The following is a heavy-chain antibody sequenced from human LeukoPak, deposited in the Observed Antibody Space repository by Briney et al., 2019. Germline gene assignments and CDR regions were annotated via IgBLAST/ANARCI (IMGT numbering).Heavy chain of an antibody. CDR1: GGSISSYY. V-gene: IGHV4-59*01. D-gene: IGHD6-6*01. J-gene: IGHJ5*02. Sequence: SETLSLTCTVSGGSISSYYWSWIRQPPGKGLEWIGYIYYSGSTNYNPSLKSRVTISVDTSKNQFSLKLSSVTAADTAVYYCAREYISSYGWFDPWGQGTLVTVSS. CDR3: AREYISSYGWFDP. CDR2: IYYSGST.